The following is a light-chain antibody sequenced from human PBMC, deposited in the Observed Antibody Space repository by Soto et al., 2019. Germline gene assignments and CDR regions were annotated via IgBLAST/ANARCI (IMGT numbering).Light chain of an antibody. CDR3: QQRSNWPPLT. J-gene: IGKJ4*01. CDR1: QSVSNY. CDR2: DAS. Sequence: EIVLTQSPATLSLSPGERATLSCRASQSVSNYLAWYQQKSGQAPRLLIYDASNRATGIPARFSGSGSGTDFTLTISCLEPEDFAVYYCQQRSNWPPLTFGGGTKVDIK. V-gene: IGKV3-11*01.